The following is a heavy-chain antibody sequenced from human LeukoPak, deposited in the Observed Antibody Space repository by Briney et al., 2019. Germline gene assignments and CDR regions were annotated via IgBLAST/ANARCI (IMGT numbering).Heavy chain of an antibody. J-gene: IGHJ6*02. V-gene: IGHV3-7*01. D-gene: IGHD3-9*01. CDR3: AREPLRYFDWLYSLGYYYGMDV. CDR1: GFTFSSYW. CDR2: IKQDGSEK. Sequence: PGGSLRLSCAASGFTFSSYWMSWVRQAPGKGLEWVANIKQDGSEKYYVDSVKGRFTISRDNAKNSLYLQMNSLRAEDTAVYYCAREPLRYFDWLYSLGYYYGMDVWGQGTTVTVSS.